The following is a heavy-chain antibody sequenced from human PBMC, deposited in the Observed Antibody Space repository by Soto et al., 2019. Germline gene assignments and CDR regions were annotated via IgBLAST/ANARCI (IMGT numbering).Heavy chain of an antibody. D-gene: IGHD3-3*02. CDR3: ARSPFLECN. CDR2: ISSSGGTI. Sequence: EVQLVESGGGLAQPGGSLRLSCAASGFPFSSCEMNWVRQPPGKGLEWVSYISSSGGTIYYADSVKGRFTISRDNAKNSLFLQMNSLRVEDTAVYYCARSPFLECNWAQGTLVTVSS. J-gene: IGHJ4*02. V-gene: IGHV3-48*03. CDR1: GFPFSSCE.